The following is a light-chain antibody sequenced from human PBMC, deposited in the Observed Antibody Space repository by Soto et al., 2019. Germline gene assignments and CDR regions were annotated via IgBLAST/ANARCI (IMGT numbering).Light chain of an antibody. CDR1: SSNIGAGYD. J-gene: IGLJ1*01. CDR3: QSYDSSLSALYV. CDR2: GNS. Sequence: QSVLTQPPSVSGAPGQRVTISCTGSSSNIGAGYDVHWYQQLPGTAPKLLIYGNSNRPSGVPDRFSGSKSGTSASLAITGLQAEDVADYYCQSYDSSLSALYVFGTGTKVTVL. V-gene: IGLV1-40*01.